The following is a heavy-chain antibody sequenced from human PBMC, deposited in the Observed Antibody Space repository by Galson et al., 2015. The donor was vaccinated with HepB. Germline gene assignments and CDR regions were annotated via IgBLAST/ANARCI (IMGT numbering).Heavy chain of an antibody. V-gene: IGHV4-59*01. Sequence: ETLSLTCTVSGASISSYYWSWIRQPPGKGLQWIGYMYYSGTTKYNPSLKSRVTTSVDTSKNQFSLKLRSVTATDTAVYYCARGRPPGYGSGWYDLGWFDPWGQGTLVTVSS. J-gene: IGHJ5*02. CDR3: ARGRPPGYGSGWYDLGWFDP. D-gene: IGHD6-19*01. CDR2: MYYSGTT. CDR1: GASISSYY.